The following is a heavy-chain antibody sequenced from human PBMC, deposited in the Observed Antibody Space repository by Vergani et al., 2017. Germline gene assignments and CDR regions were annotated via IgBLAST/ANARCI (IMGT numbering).Heavy chain of an antibody. CDR3: TRPHGDILPPDPRRLDY. CDR2: INPSVVST. Sequence: QVLLVQSGAEVKKPGASVRVSCKTSGYTFTNYYIHWVRQAPGQGLEWMGIINPSVVSTTYAQQFQGRLTMTRDTSTSTVYMDLSNLRSEDTAVYYCTRPHGDILPPDPRRLDYWGKGTLVTVSS. J-gene: IGHJ4*02. V-gene: IGHV1-46*03. CDR1: GYTFTNYY. D-gene: IGHD2/OR15-2a*01.